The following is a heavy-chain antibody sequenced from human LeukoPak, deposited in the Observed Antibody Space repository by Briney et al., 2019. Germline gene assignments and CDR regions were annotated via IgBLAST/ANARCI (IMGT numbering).Heavy chain of an antibody. CDR3: ACYSIVVVPAASEAFDI. CDR2: IIPIFGTA. J-gene: IGHJ3*02. CDR1: GYTFTSYY. Sequence: ASVKVSCKASGYTFTSYYMHWVRQAPGQGLEWMGGIIPIFGTANYAQKFQGRVTITTDESTSTAYMELSSLRSEDTAVYYCACYSIVVVPAASEAFDIWGQGTMVTVSS. D-gene: IGHD2-2*01. V-gene: IGHV1-69*05.